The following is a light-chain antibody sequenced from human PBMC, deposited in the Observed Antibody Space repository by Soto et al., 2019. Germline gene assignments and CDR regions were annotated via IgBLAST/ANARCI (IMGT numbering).Light chain of an antibody. V-gene: IGKV3-20*01. Sequence: EIVLTQSPGTLSLSPGERATLSCRASQSVSSNYLAWYQQKPGQAPRVLIYVASSRDTGIPDRFSGSRSGTDLTLNISRLAHEAFVVYYCQQYGSSPITFGQGTRLEIQ. J-gene: IGKJ5*01. CDR3: QQYGSSPIT. CDR1: QSVSSNY. CDR2: VAS.